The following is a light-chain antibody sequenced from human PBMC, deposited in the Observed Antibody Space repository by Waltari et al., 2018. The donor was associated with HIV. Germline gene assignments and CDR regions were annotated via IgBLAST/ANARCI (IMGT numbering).Light chain of an antibody. CDR1: SNNVDDHG. Sequence: QAGLTQPPSLSVGLGQTATLTCTGDSNNVDDHGAAWLQHHQGHPPKVLSNRNNNRASGVSEKFSAFRSGKTAFLTITGLRPEDEADYFCSAWDNTLNGWVFGGGTQLTVL. CDR3: SAWDNTLNGWV. J-gene: IGLJ3*02. V-gene: IGLV10-54*04. CDR2: RNN.